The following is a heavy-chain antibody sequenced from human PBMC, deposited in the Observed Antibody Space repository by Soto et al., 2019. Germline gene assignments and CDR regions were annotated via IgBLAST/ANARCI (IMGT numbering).Heavy chain of an antibody. CDR3: ARKYCDRPSWYWPFDI. J-gene: IGHJ3*02. D-gene: IGHD2-2*01. V-gene: IGHV5-51*01. Sequence: GESLKISCKGSGYSFTSYWIARVRQMPGKGLEWIGIIYPGDSDTRYSPSFQGQVTISADKSISTAYLQWSSLKASDTAMYYCARKYCDRPSWYWPFDIWGQGTMVTVSS. CDR1: GYSFTSYW. CDR2: IYPGDSDT.